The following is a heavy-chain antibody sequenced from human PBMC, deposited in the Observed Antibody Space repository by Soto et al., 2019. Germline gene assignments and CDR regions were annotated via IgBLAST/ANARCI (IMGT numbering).Heavy chain of an antibody. CDR2: ISSSGSTI. CDR3: AREKEDYYGSGSYYFDY. D-gene: IGHD3-10*01. V-gene: IGHV3-48*03. J-gene: IGHJ4*02. Sequence: PGGSLRLSCAASGFTFSSYEMNWVRQAPGKGLEWVSYISSSGSTIYYADSVKGRFTISRDNAKNSLYLQMNSLRAEDTAVYYCAREKEDYYGSGSYYFDYWGQGTLVTVSS. CDR1: GFTFSSYE.